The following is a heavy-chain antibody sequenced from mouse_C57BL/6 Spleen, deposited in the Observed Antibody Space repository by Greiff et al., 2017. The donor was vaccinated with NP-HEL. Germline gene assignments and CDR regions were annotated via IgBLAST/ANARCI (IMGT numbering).Heavy chain of an antibody. CDR2: INYDGSST. V-gene: IGHV5-16*01. J-gene: IGHJ1*03. CDR3: ARDYDYKIHWYFDV. D-gene: IGHD2-4*01. Sequence: EVKVVESEGGLVQPGSSMKLSCTASGFTFSDYYMAWVRQVPEKGLEWVANINYDGSSTYYLDSLKSRFIISRDNAKNILYLQMSSLKSEDTATYYCARDYDYKIHWYFDVWGTGTTVTVSS. CDR1: GFTFSDYY.